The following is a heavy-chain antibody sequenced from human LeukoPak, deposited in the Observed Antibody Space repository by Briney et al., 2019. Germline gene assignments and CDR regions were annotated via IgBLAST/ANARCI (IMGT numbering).Heavy chain of an antibody. CDR1: GFTFSSYH. V-gene: IGHV3-21*01. Sequence: RAGGSLRLSCAASGFTFSSYHMNWVRQAPGKGLEWVSSISISSMYIYYADSVKGRFTISRDNAKNSLYLQMNSLRAEDTAMYYCARTLGSSSWYYFDYWGQGTLVTVSS. J-gene: IGHJ4*02. CDR3: ARTLGSSSWYYFDY. D-gene: IGHD6-13*01. CDR2: ISISSMYI.